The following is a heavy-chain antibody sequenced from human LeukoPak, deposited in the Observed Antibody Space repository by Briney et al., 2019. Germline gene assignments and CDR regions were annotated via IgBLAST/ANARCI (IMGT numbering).Heavy chain of an antibody. CDR2: FSGGGDS. V-gene: IGHV3-23*01. J-gene: IGHJ4*02. CDR3: GKEVERHFDLRY. Sequence: GVSLRFSCAGSRLTSCIYALIWLRQAPGKGLEGVLAFSGGGDSFYADYVRGRFSISADRSRNILYLQMNSLRVEDTAVYYCGKEVERHFDLRYWGQGHPVTVSS. D-gene: IGHD2-15*01. CDR1: RLTSCIYA.